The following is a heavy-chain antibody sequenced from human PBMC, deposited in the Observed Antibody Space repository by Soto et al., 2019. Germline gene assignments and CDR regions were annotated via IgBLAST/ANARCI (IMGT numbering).Heavy chain of an antibody. D-gene: IGHD2-2*01. CDR2: IHYSGTT. J-gene: IGHJ4*02. CDR1: CNSISIYY. CDR3: ARYNSYAMDY. Sequence: LXLTFTVSCNSISIYYWSWIRQPPGKGLEWIANIHYSGTTNYNPSLASRFTLSVDTSKNQFSLKMTSVTAADRAMYFCARYNSYAMDYWGRGTLVTAPQ. V-gene: IGHV4-59*01.